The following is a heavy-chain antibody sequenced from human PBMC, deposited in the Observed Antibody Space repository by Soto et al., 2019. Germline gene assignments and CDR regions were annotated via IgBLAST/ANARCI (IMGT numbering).Heavy chain of an antibody. CDR1: GYTFADYA. CDR2: INAGNGDT. CDR3: ARDRWVTTLTFDK. Sequence: QVKFVQSGAEVKKPGASVKVSCKASGYTFADYAIHWVRQAPGQSLEWMGWINAGNGDTKYSQKFQGRVTLTTDTSASTAYMDINSLTTDDTAVYYCARDRWVTTLTFDKWGQGTLVIVSS. D-gene: IGHD4-17*01. J-gene: IGHJ4*02. V-gene: IGHV1-3*01.